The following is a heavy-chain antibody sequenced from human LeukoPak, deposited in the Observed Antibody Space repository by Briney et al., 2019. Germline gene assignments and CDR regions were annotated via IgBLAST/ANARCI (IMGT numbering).Heavy chain of an antibody. V-gene: IGHV3-30*18. CDR1: GFTFSYYG. CDR2: ISHDGSNK. CDR3: AKDPYRVVVATGNYLDP. D-gene: IGHD2-15*01. Sequence: GGSLRLSCAASGFTFSYYGMHWVRHAPGKGLEWVAVISHDGSNKHYGDSVKGRFTISRDNSKNTLYLQMHSLRAEDTAIYYCAKDPYRVVVATGNYLDPWGQGTLVTVSS. J-gene: IGHJ5*02.